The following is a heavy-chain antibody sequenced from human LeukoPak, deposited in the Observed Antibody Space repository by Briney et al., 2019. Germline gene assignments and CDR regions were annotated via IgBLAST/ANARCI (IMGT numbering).Heavy chain of an antibody. CDR1: GGSITGHY. J-gene: IGHJ2*01. CDR2: IYYSGST. D-gene: IGHD2-15*01. Sequence: SETLSLTCTVSGGSITGHYWSWIRLPPGKGLEWIGYIYYSGSTNYSPSLKGRVTISVDTSKNQFSLKMRSVTAADTAVYFCARPLGGGSEWDFDLWGRGTLVTVSS. V-gene: IGHV4-59*08. CDR3: ARPLGGGSEWDFDL.